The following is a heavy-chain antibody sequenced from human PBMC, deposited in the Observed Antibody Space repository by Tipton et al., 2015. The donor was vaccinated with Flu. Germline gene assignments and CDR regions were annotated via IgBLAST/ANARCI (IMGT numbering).Heavy chain of an antibody. V-gene: IGHV4-61*09. CDR3: ASITLIRGNYYFGMDV. CDR2: AYITGST. D-gene: IGHD3-10*01. J-gene: IGHJ6*02. CDR1: GGSISSGSDY. Sequence: TLSLTCTVSGGSISSGSDYWSWIRQPAGKGLERIGHAYITGSTNYNPSLRSRVTISIDTSKSQFSLKLSSVTAADTAVYYCASITLIRGNYYFGMDVWGQGTTVTVSS.